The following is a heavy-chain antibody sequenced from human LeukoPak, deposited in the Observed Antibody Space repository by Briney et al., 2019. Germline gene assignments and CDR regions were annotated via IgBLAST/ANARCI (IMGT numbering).Heavy chain of an antibody. J-gene: IGHJ5*02. Sequence: GGSLRLSCAASGFTFSSYAMSWVRQAPGKGLEWVSAISGSGGSTYYADSVRGRFTISRDNSKNALYLQMNSLRAEDTAVYYCAKRHNWNDPHWFDPWGQGTLVTVSS. CDR2: ISGSGGST. D-gene: IGHD1-1*01. CDR1: GFTFSSYA. CDR3: AKRHNWNDPHWFDP. V-gene: IGHV3-23*01.